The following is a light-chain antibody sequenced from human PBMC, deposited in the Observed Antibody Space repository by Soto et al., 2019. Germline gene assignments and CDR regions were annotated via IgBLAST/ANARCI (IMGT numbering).Light chain of an antibody. J-gene: IGLJ1*01. V-gene: IGLV2-14*01. CDR1: SSDVGGYNS. Sequence: QPASVSGSPGQSITISCTGTSSDVGGYNSVCWYQQHPGKAPKLMIYEVSNRPSGVSNRFSGSKSGNTASLTISGLQAEDEADYYRSSFTSSRTDVFGTGTKLTVL. CDR2: EVS. CDR3: SSFTSSRTDV.